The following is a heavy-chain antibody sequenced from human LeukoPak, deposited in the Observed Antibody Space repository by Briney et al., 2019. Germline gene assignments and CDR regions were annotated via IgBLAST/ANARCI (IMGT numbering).Heavy chain of an antibody. V-gene: IGHV4-39*01. CDR2: IYYSGST. J-gene: IGHJ4*02. Sequence: SETLSLTCTVSGGSLSSSSYYWGWIRQPPGKGLEWIGSIYYSGSTYYNPSLKSRVTISVDTSKNQFSLKLSSVTAADTAVYYCARQGVYYYDSSGYYDYWGQGTLVTVSS. D-gene: IGHD3-22*01. CDR3: ARQGVYYYDSSGYYDY. CDR1: GGSLSSSSYY.